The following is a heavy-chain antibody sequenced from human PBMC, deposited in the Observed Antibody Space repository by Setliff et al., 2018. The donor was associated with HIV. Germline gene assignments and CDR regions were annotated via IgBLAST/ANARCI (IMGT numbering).Heavy chain of an antibody. CDR3: ARYTGWTEYADRFDY. CDR1: GGSISNYY. CDR2: IYSSGRT. D-gene: IGHD2-8*02. J-gene: IGHJ4*02. Sequence: PSETLSLTCTVSGGSISNYYWSWMRQPAEKGLEWIGRIYSSGRTNYNPSLKSRVSISLDTSKNQFTLRLSSVTAADTAVYYCARYTGWTEYADRFDYWGQGILVTVSS. V-gene: IGHV4-4*07.